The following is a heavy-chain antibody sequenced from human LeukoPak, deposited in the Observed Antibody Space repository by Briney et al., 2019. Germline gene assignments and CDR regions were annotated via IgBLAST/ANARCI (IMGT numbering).Heavy chain of an antibody. V-gene: IGHV3-48*03. CDR1: GFSLRSSE. J-gene: IGHJ6*02. Sequence: GGSLRLSCAASGFSLRSSEMNWVRQAPGKGPEWVAHINSADNVQYYTDSVRGRFTMSRDNAKDLLYLQMNSLRDEDTAVYYCAKRGQRPGATSDYYYGMDVWGQGTTVTVSS. CDR2: INSADNVQ. D-gene: IGHD1-26*01. CDR3: AKRGQRPGATSDYYYGMDV.